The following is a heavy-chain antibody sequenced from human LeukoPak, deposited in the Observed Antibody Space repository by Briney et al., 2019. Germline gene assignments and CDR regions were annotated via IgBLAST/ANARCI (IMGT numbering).Heavy chain of an antibody. V-gene: IGHV3-21*01. CDR2: ISSSSSYI. CDR1: GFTFSIYS. J-gene: IGHJ4*02. Sequence: PGGSLRLSCAASGFTFSIYSMNWVRQAPGKGLEWVSSISSSSSYIYYADSVKGRFTISRDNAKNSLYLQMNSLRAEDTAVYYCARALGSYGSGSYSFDYWGQGTLVTVSS. D-gene: IGHD3-10*01. CDR3: ARALGSYGSGSYSFDY.